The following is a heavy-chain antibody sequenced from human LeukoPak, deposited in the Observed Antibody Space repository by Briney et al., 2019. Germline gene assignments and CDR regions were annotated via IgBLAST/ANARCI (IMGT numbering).Heavy chain of an antibody. CDR3: ANAYSISWNGFDY. CDR2: ISGSGGST. Sequence: GGSLRLSCAASGFTFSTFAMSWVRQAPGKGLEWVSGISGSGGSTYYADSVKGRFTISRDNSKNTLYLQMNSLRAEDTAVYFCANAYSISWNGFDYWGQGTLVTVSS. V-gene: IGHV3-23*01. D-gene: IGHD6-13*01. J-gene: IGHJ4*02. CDR1: GFTFSTFA.